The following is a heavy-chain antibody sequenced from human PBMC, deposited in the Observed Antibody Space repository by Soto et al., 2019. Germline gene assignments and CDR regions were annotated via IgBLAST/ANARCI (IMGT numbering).Heavy chain of an antibody. V-gene: IGHV1-69*13. CDR2: IIPIFGTA. D-gene: IGHD6-19*01. CDR3: ARDNPAAQWLLPYHYDGMDV. Sequence: SVKVSCKASGGTFSSYAISWVRQAPGQGLEWMGGIIPIFGTANYAQKFQGRVTITADESTSTAYMELSSLRSEDTAVYSCARDNPAAQWLLPYHYDGMDVWGQGSTVTVSS. J-gene: IGHJ6*02. CDR1: GGTFSSYA.